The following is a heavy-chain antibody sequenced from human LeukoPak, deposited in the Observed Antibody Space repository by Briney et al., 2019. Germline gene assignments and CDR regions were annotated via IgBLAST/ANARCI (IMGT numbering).Heavy chain of an antibody. V-gene: IGHV3-64*01. CDR2: ISSNGRIT. J-gene: IGHJ4*02. CDR3: ARVSGWYWFDN. Sequence: GGSLRLSCAASGFTFSSYAMHWVRQAPGKGLEYVSAISSNGRITYYANSVKGRFTISRDNSGNTLYLQMDSLRDEDMAVYYCARVSGWYWFDNWGQGTLVTVSS. D-gene: IGHD6-19*01. CDR1: GFTFSSYA.